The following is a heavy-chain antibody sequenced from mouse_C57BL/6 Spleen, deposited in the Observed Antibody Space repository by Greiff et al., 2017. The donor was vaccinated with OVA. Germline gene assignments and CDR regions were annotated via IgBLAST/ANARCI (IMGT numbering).Heavy chain of an antibody. Sequence: VNLVESGAELAKPGASVKLSCKASGYTFTSYWMHWVKQRPGQGLEWIGYINPSSGYTKYNQKFKDKATLTADKSSSTAYMQLSNLTYEDSAVYYCARCYSNYVRYFDVWGTGTTVTVSS. CDR1: GYTFTSYW. CDR2: INPSSGYT. J-gene: IGHJ1*03. D-gene: IGHD2-5*01. V-gene: IGHV1-7*01. CDR3: ARCYSNYVRYFDV.